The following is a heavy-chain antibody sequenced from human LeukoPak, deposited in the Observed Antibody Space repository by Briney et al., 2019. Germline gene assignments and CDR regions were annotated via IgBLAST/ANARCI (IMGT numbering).Heavy chain of an antibody. CDR2: VNWNAGST. V-gene: IGHV3-20*04. CDR1: GFTFDDYG. D-gene: IGHD3-22*01. CDR3: AKEEGYYYDSGGYYVEYFQH. Sequence: PGGSLRLSCAASGFTFDDYGMSWVRQAPGKGLEWVSGVNWNAGSTAYADSVKGRFTISRDNAKNSLYLQMNSLRAEDTAVYYCAKEEGYYYDSGGYYVEYFQHWGQGTLVTVSS. J-gene: IGHJ1*01.